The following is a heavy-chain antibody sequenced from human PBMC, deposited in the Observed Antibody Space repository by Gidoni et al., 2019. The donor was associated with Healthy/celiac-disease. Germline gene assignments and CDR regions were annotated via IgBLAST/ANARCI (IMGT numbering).Heavy chain of an antibody. Sequence: QVQLVESGGGVVQPGGSLRLSCAASGFPFSSYAMHWVRQAPGKGLEWVAVISYDGSNKYYADSVKGRFTISRDNSKNTLYLQMNSLRAEDTAVYYCARDLGWLVHASYFDYWGQGTLVTVSS. V-gene: IGHV3-30-3*01. CDR2: ISYDGSNK. J-gene: IGHJ4*02. D-gene: IGHD6-19*01. CDR3: ARDLGWLVHASYFDY. CDR1: GFPFSSYA.